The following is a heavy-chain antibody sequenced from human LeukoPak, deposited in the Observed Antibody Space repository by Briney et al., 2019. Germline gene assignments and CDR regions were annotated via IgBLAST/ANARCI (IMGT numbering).Heavy chain of an antibody. CDR1: GFXFXSYA. Sequence: GGSLRLSCAASGFXFXSYAMXWXXXAPGXGLXXVXXISGSGDSTYSTDSXKGRFTISRDNSKNTLYLQMNSLRAEDTAVYYCAKKVPANWGSYFDYWGQGTLVTVSS. J-gene: IGHJ4*02. CDR2: ISGSGDST. V-gene: IGHV3-23*01. D-gene: IGHD7-27*01. CDR3: AKKVPANWGSYFDY.